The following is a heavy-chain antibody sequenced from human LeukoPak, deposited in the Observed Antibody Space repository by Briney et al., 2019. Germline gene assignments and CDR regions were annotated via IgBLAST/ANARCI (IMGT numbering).Heavy chain of an antibody. J-gene: IGHJ4*02. CDR2: INPNSGGT. V-gene: IGHV1-2*02. D-gene: IGHD3-9*01. CDR3: ASTPRLRYFDWAY. CDR1: GYTFTGYY. Sequence: ASVKVSCKASGYTFTGYYMHWVRQAPGQALEWMGWINPNSGGTNYAQKFQGRVTMTRDTSISTAYMELSRLRSDDTAVYYCASTPRLRYFDWAYWGQGTLVTVSS.